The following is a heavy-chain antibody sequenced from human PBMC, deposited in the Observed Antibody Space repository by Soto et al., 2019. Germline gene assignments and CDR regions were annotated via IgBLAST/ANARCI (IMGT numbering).Heavy chain of an antibody. D-gene: IGHD1-26*01. Sequence: EVQLLESGGGVVQPGGSLRLSCVASGFNFKKFAMSWVRQAPGEGLEWVSCISGSAGTTYYADSVKGRFIISKDNSKNTLYLQMNSLRVEDTAVYYCANWGASGSDFWGQGTQVTVSS. V-gene: IGHV3-23*01. J-gene: IGHJ4*02. CDR1: GFNFKKFA. CDR3: ANWGASGSDF. CDR2: ISGSAGTT.